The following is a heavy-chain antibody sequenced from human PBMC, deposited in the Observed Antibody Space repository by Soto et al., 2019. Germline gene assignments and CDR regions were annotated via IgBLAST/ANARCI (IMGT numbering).Heavy chain of an antibody. CDR3: ARVSSPSGGYNWFDP. CDR2: IYHSGST. J-gene: IGHJ5*02. D-gene: IGHD6-6*01. CDR1: GYSISSGYY. Sequence: SETLSLTCAVSGYSISSGYYWGWIRQPPGKGLEWIGSIYHSGSTYYNPSLKSRVTISVDTSENQFSLKLSSVTAADTAVYYCARVSSPSGGYNWFDPWGQGTLVTVSS. V-gene: IGHV4-38-2*01.